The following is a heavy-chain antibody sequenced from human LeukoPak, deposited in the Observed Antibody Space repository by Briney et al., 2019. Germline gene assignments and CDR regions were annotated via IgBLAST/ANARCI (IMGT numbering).Heavy chain of an antibody. D-gene: IGHD6-19*01. Sequence: SGPTLVKPTQTLTLTCTFSGFSRSSSGMGVGWIRQPSGKALEWLASIYWDDVTRYSPSLQSRVTITKDTSKNQVVLTMTDMDPVDTATYYCAHRRYNSVWYPFNYWGQGTLVTVSS. CDR3: AHRRYNSVWYPFNY. J-gene: IGHJ4*02. V-gene: IGHV2-5*02. CDR2: IYWDDVT. CDR1: GFSRSSSGMG.